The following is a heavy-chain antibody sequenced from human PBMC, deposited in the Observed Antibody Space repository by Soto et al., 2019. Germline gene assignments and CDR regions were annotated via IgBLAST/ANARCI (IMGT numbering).Heavy chain of an antibody. CDR1: GGSFSGYY. V-gene: IGHV4-34*01. CDR3: ARRTTVTSYFDY. CDR2: INHSGST. D-gene: IGHD4-17*01. Sequence: SETLSLTCAVYGGSFSGYYWSWIRQPPGKGLEWIGEINHSGSTNYNPSLKSRVTISVDTSKNQFSLKLSSVTAADTAVYYCARRTTVTSYFDYWGQGTLVTVSS. J-gene: IGHJ4*02.